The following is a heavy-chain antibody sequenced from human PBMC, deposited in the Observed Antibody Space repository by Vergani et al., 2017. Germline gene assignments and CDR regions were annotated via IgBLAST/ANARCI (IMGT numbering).Heavy chain of an antibody. Sequence: QVQLVESGGGVVQPGRSLRLSCAASGFTFSSYGMHWVRQAPGKGLEWVAVISYDGSNKYYADSVKGRFTISRDNSKNTLYLQMNSLRAEDTAVYYCAKSERYFDWLLYPNYYYYYGMDVWGQGTTVTVSS. CDR2: ISYDGSNK. V-gene: IGHV3-30*18. CDR1: GFTFSSYG. J-gene: IGHJ6*02. CDR3: AKSERYFDWLLYPNYYYYYGMDV. D-gene: IGHD3-9*01.